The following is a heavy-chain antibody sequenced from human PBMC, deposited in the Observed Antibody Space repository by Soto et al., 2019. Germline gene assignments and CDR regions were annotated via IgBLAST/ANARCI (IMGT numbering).Heavy chain of an antibody. V-gene: IGHV3-30-3*01. D-gene: IGHD2-8*01. J-gene: IGHJ4*02. CDR3: ARDAGYCTNGVCYGIDY. CDR2: ISYDGSNK. Sequence: QVQLVESGGGVVQPGRSLRLSCAASGFTFSSYAMHWVRQAPGKGLEWVAVISYDGSNKYYADSVKGRFTISRDNSKNTLYLQMNSLRAEDTAVYYCARDAGYCTNGVCYGIDYWGRGTLVTVSS. CDR1: GFTFSSYA.